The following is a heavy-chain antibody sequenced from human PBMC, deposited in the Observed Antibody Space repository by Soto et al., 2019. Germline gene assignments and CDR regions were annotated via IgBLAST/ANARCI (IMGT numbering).Heavy chain of an antibody. CDR2: IWYDGSNK. J-gene: IGHJ4*02. Sequence: ESGGGVVQPGRSLRLSCAASGFTFSSYGMSWVRQAPGKGLEWVSLIWYDGSNKYYADSVKGRFTISRDNSKNTLYLQMNSLRADDTAVYYCARDPHNFYVAADYLGQGTLVTVSS. CDR3: ARDPHNFYVAADY. V-gene: IGHV3-33*01. D-gene: IGHD1-1*01. CDR1: GFTFSSYG.